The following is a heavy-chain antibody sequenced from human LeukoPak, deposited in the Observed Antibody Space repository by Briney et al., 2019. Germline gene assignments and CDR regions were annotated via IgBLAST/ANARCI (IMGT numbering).Heavy chain of an antibody. CDR3: VRHDGRGGATMGAFDS. Sequence: SETLSLTCTVSAGSFISSSHHWGWIRQSPGKGLEWIGTVYYGRTTYYNPSLDGRVTISLDTSANHFSLQLNSVTAADTAVYYCVRHDGRGGATMGAFDSWGQGSLVTVPS. V-gene: IGHV4-39*01. J-gene: IGHJ5*01. CDR1: AGSFISSSHH. D-gene: IGHD5-12*01. CDR2: VYYGRTT.